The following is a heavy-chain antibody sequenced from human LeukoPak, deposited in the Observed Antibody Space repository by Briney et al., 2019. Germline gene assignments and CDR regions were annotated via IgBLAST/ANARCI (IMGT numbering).Heavy chain of an antibody. CDR1: GNYW. V-gene: IGHV3-74*01. CDR3: VSFYETY. CDR2: INSDGSWT. Sequence: GGSLRLSCAASGNYWMHWVRQAPGKGLVWVSHINSDGSWTSYADSVKGRFTISNDNAKNTVYLQMNSLRAEDTAVYYCVSFYETYWGRGTLVTVSS. J-gene: IGHJ4*02. D-gene: IGHD2/OR15-2a*01.